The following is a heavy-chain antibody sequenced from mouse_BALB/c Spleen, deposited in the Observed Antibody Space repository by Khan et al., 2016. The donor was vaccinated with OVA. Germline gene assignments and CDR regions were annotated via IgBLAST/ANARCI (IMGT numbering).Heavy chain of an antibody. D-gene: IGHD1-1*01. V-gene: IGHV3-2*02. CDR1: GYSFTSDYA. J-gene: IGHJ3*01. Sequence: EVQLQESGPGLVAPSQSLSLTCPVTGYSFTSDYAWNWIRQLPGNKLEWMGFMSYSGSTSYNPSIKSRTSTTRDTTKNLFFQQLNSVTTEDTSSYYRARGKVGGFDYWGQGTLVTVSA. CDR3: ARGKVGGFDY. CDR2: MSYSGST.